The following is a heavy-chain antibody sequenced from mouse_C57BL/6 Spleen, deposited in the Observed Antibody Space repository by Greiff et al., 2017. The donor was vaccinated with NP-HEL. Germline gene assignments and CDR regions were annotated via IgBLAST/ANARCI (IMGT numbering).Heavy chain of an antibody. CDR1: GYTFTDYN. V-gene: IGHV1-18*01. CDR2: INPNNGGT. J-gene: IGHJ4*01. D-gene: IGHD2-3*01. CDR3: ARVTTGYAMDY. Sequence: EVKLMESGPELVKPGASVKIPCKASGYTFTDYNMDWVKQSHGKSLEWIGDINPNNGGTIYNQKFKGKATLTVDKSSSTAYMELRSLTSEDTAVYYCARVTTGYAMDYWGQGTSVTVSS.